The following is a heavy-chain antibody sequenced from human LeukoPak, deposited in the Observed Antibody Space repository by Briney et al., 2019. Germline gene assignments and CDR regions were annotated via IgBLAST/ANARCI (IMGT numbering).Heavy chain of an antibody. CDR2: ISAYNGNT. J-gene: IGHJ4*02. Sequence: GASVKVSCKASGYTFTSYGISWVRQAPGQGLEWMGWISAYNGNTNYAQKLQGRVTMTTDTSTSTAYMELRSLRSDDTAVYYCARGPRGIFGVVIGLIDYWGQGTLVTVSS. D-gene: IGHD3-3*01. CDR1: GYTFTSYG. CDR3: ARGPRGIFGVVIGLIDY. V-gene: IGHV1-18*01.